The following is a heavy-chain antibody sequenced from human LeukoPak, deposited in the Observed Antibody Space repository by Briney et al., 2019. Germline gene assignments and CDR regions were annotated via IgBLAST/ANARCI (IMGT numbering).Heavy chain of an antibody. CDR1: GFTFSSYA. Sequence: GGSLRFSCAASGFTFSSYAMSWVRQAPGKGLEWVSAISGSGGSTYYADSVKGRFTISRDNSKNTLYLRMNSLRAEDTAVYYCAKIELYYYDSSGYKSWGQGTLVTVSS. V-gene: IGHV3-23*01. CDR3: AKIELYYYDSSGYKS. J-gene: IGHJ4*02. CDR2: ISGSGGST. D-gene: IGHD3-22*01.